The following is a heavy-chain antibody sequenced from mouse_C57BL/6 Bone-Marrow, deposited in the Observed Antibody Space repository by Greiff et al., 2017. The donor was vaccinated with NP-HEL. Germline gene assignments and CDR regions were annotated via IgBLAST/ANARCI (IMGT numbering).Heavy chain of an antibody. CDR1: GYTFTSYW. Sequence: QVQLQQSGAELVKPGASVKLSCKASGYTFTSYWMQWVHQRPGQGLEWIGEIDPSDSYTNYNQKFKGKATLTVDTSSSTAYMPLSSLTSEDSAVYYCARPCYWNYRGYFDVWGRGTTVTVSS. CDR2: IDPSDSYT. CDR3: ARPCYWNYRGYFDV. V-gene: IGHV1-50*01. D-gene: IGHD2-10*01. J-gene: IGHJ1*03.